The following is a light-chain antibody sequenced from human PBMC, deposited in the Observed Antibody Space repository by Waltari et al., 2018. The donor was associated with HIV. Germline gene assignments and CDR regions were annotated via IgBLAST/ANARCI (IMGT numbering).Light chain of an antibody. Sequence: QSALTQPRSVSGSPGQSITFSCTGTSSDIGGYDYVSWYQQHPGKAPKIIIFDVTNRPSGVSDRFSGSKSGNTASLTISGLQAEDEADYYCTSFTSSSAWLFGGGTKLTVL. CDR3: TSFTSSSAWL. J-gene: IGLJ3*02. CDR2: DVT. CDR1: SSDIGGYDY. V-gene: IGLV2-14*03.